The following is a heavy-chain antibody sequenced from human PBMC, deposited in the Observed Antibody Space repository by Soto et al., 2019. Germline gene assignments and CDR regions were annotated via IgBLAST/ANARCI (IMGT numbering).Heavy chain of an antibody. CDR2: VHHSVTT. D-gene: IGHD4-17*01. CDR1: GGPVGYTSFY. Sequence: SETLSLTCDVSGGPVGYTSFYWGWLRQSPGKGLEWIGSVHHSVTTNYNPSLKGRVTISVDTSKNQFSLKLSSVTAADTAVYYCARAGYDYGGNYPVFDPWGQGTLVTVSS. CDR3: ARAGYDYGGNYPVFDP. J-gene: IGHJ5*02. V-gene: IGHV4-39*07.